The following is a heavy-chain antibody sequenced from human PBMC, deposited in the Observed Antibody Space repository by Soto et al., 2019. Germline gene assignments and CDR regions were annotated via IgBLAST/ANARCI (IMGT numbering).Heavy chain of an antibody. CDR1: GGSISSGGYY. CDR2: IYYSGST. CDR3: ARARPYGSGSYYMDV. J-gene: IGHJ6*03. D-gene: IGHD3-10*01. V-gene: IGHV4-31*03. Sequence: SETLSLTCTVSGGSISSGGYYWSWIRQHPGKGLEWIGYIYYSGSTYYNPSLKSRVTISVDTSKNQFSLKLSSVTAADTAVYYCARARPYGSGSYYMDVWGKGTTVTVSS.